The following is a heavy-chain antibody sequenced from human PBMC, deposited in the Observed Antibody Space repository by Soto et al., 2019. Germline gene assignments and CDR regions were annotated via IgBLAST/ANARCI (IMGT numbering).Heavy chain of an antibody. J-gene: IGHJ5*02. V-gene: IGHV4-4*02. CDR1: GGSISSSNW. D-gene: IGHD3-16*02. Sequence: ASETLSLTCAVSGGSISSSNWWSWVRQPPGKGLEWIGEIYHSGSTNYNPSLKSRVTISVDKSKNQFSLKLSSVTAEDTAVYYCTTDKMITFGGVIVPNWFDPWGQGTLVTVSS. CDR3: TTDKMITFGGVIVPNWFDP. CDR2: IYHSGST.